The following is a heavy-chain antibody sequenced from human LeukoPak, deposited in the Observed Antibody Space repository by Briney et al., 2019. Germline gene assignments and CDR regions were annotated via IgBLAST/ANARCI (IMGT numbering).Heavy chain of an antibody. D-gene: IGHD3-22*01. CDR2: IYYGGST. V-gene: IGHV4-59*01. J-gene: IGHJ6*03. CDR3: ARVPVADSSGYYYYMDV. CDR1: GGSISSYY. Sequence: SETLSLTCTVSGGSISSYYWSWIRQPPGKGLEWIGYIYYGGSTNYNPSLKSRVTISVDTSKNQFSLKLSSVTAADTAVYYCARVPVADSSGYYYYMDVWGKGTTVTVSS.